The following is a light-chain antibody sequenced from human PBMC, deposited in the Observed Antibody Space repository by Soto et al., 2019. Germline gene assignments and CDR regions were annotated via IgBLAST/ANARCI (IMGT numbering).Light chain of an antibody. CDR1: QSISGW. CDR3: QHYNNYPWA. Sequence: DIQMTQSPPTLSASVGDRVTITCRASQSISGWLAWYQQKPGRAPKLLIYDASSLQGGVPSRFSGSGSGTEFTLTISSLQADGFAVYYCQHYNNYPWAFGPGTKLES. CDR2: DAS. J-gene: IGKJ2*01. V-gene: IGKV1-5*01.